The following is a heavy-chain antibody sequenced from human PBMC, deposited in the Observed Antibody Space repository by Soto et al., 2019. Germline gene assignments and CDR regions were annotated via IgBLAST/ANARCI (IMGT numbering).Heavy chain of an antibody. V-gene: IGHV4-39*01. CDR1: GGSISSSSYY. CDR2: IYYSGST. Sequence: PSETLSLTCTVSGGSISSSSYYWGWIRQPPGKGLEWIGSIYYSGSTYYNPSLKSRVTISVDTSKNQFSLNLSSVTAGDTAVFYCARQLRGYDVLTGYFLGAASDIWGQGTMVTVSS. J-gene: IGHJ3*02. D-gene: IGHD3-9*01. CDR3: ARQLRGYDVLTGYFLGAASDI.